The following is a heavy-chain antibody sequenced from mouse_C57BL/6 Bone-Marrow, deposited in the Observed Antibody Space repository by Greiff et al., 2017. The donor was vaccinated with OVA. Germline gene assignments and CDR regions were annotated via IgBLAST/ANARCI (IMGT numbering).Heavy chain of an antibody. V-gene: IGHV6-3*01. Sequence: EVKLEESGGGLVQPGGSMKLSCVASGFTFSNYWMNWVRQSPEKGLEWVAQIRLKSDNYATHYAESVKGRFTISRDDSKSSVYLQMNNLRAEDTGIYYCIIYYVHPMDYWGQGTSVTVSS. D-gene: IGHD2-1*01. CDR2: IRLKSDNYAT. J-gene: IGHJ4*01. CDR3: IIYYVHPMDY. CDR1: GFTFSNYW.